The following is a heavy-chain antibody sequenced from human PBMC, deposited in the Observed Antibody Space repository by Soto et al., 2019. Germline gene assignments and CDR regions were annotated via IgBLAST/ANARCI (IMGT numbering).Heavy chain of an antibody. D-gene: IGHD3-22*01. CDR1: GFTFSSYG. Sequence: QVQLVESGGGVVQPGRSLILSCAASGFTFSSYGMHWVRQAPGKGLEWVAVISYDGSNKYYADSVKGRFTISRDNSMNALDLQMNSRRAEDTAVYYCAKDRLIYYYYSSGYYYGYDGMDFCGQGTTVTVSS. J-gene: IGHJ6*02. V-gene: IGHV3-30*18. CDR2: ISYDGSNK. CDR3: AKDRLIYYYYSSGYYYGYDGMDF.